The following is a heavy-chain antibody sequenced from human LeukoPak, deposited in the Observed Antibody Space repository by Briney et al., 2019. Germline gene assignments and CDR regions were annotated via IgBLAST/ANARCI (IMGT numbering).Heavy chain of an antibody. CDR2: IIPILGIA. CDR1: GGTFTSYA. J-gene: IGHJ4*02. D-gene: IGHD3-9*01. CDR3: ARVLRYFDFNFDY. V-gene: IGHV1-69*04. Sequence: SVKVSCKASGGTFTSYAISWVRQAPGQGLEWMGRIIPILGIANYAQKFQGRVTITADKSTSTAYMELSSLRSEDTAVYYCARVLRYFDFNFDYWGQGTLVTVSS.